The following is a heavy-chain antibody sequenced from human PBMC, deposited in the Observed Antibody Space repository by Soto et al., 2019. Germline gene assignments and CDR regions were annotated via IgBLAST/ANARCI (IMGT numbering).Heavy chain of an antibody. CDR1: GFMFGSYW. V-gene: IGHV3-7*03. CDR3: ARVRANDYEIDY. CDR2: IKRDGSEK. J-gene: IGHJ4*02. D-gene: IGHD4-17*01. Sequence: EVQLVESGGGLVQPGGSLRLSCAASGFMFGSYWMTWVRHAPGKGLEWVANIKRDGSEKFYVDSGKGRFTISRDNADNSLFLHMNSLRAEDTAIYYCARVRANDYEIDYWGQGALVTVS.